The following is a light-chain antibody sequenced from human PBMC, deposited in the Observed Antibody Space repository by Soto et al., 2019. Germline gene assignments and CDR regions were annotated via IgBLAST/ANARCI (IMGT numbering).Light chain of an antibody. J-gene: IGKJ1*01. V-gene: IGKV2-28*01. CDR2: LVS. CDR3: MQALQTPRT. CDR1: QSLLHSNGYNY. Sequence: DIVMTQSPLSLPVTPGEPASISCRSSQSLLHSNGYNYLDWYLQKPGQSPQLLIYLVSNRASGVPDRFSASGSGKDFTLKISRVGAEDVGVYYCMQALQTPRTFGKGTKVDTK.